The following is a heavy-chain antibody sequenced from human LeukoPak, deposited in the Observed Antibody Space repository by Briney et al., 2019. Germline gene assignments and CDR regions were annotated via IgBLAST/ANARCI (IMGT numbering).Heavy chain of an antibody. CDR1: GFTFSSYA. V-gene: IGHV3-30-3*01. Sequence: GGSLRLSCAASGFTFSSYAMHWVRQAPGKGLEWVAVISYDGSNKYHADSVKGRFTISRDNSKNTLHLQMNSLRAEDTAVYYCARDRLTGRVVTLDYWGQGTLVTVSS. CDR2: ISYDGSNK. J-gene: IGHJ4*02. D-gene: IGHD3-22*01. CDR3: ARDRLTGRVVTLDY.